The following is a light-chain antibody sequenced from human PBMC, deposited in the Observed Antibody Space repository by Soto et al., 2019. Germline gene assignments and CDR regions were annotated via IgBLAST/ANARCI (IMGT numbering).Light chain of an antibody. J-gene: IGKJ1*01. CDR3: QQSYSAPPET. V-gene: IGKV1-39*01. CDR2: AAS. CDR1: QSISNL. Sequence: DIQMTQSPSSLSASVGDRVTITCRASQSISNLLNWYQQKPGKAPKVLIYAASSLQSGVPSRFSPSGSGTDFTLTISSLQPGDFATYYCQQSYSAPPETFGQGTKGEIK.